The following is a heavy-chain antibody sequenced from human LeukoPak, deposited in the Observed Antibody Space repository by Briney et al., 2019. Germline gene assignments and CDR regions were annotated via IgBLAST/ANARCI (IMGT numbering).Heavy chain of an antibody. CDR3: ARLGWLYGSGSMNWFDP. Sequence: SETLSLTCTVSGYSISSNYYWAWIRQPPGKGLEWIGSVYHPVDTSYNPSLKSRITMSVDTSKNQFSLKLSSVTAADTAVYYCARLGWLYGSGSMNWFDPWGQGTLVTVSS. J-gene: IGHJ5*02. V-gene: IGHV4-38-2*02. D-gene: IGHD3-10*01. CDR2: VYHPVDT. CDR1: GYSISSNYY.